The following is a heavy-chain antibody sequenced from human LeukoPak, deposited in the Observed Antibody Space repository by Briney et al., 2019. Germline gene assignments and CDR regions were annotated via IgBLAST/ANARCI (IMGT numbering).Heavy chain of an antibody. Sequence: GASVKVSCKASGYIFTDYYMHWVRQAPGQGLEWMGRIYPMLGVDNYAQRFQGRVTITADKSTGTAYMELNSLTSEDTAVYYCAREGSGTSSPMAYWGQGTLVTVSS. D-gene: IGHD1-14*01. J-gene: IGHJ4*02. CDR3: AREGSGTSSPMAY. V-gene: IGHV1-69*04. CDR1: GYIFTDYY. CDR2: IYPMLGVD.